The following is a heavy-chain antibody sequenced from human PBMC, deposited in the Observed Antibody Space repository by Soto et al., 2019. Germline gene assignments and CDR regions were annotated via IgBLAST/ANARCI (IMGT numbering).Heavy chain of an antibody. CDR2: INHFGSA. V-gene: IGHV4-34*01. CDR3: APVRNFDKLFSL. Sequence: SETLSLTCAVYGGSFSNYYWSWIRQPPGKGLEWIGEINHFGSANYHPSLKSRVTISLDTSKNQFFLKLSSVTAADTAVYYCAPVRNFDKLFSLWGQGTPVTVSS. D-gene: IGHD3-10*01. J-gene: IGHJ4*02. CDR1: GGSFSNYY.